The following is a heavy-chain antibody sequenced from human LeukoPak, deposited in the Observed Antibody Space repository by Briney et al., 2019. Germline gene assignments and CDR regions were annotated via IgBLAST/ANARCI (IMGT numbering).Heavy chain of an antibody. CDR3: ARDGPRSGYDLGHFDN. CDR2: IYSTGRS. CDR1: GGSISNYF. J-gene: IGHJ4*02. Sequence: TETLSLTCTVSGGSISNYFWSWVRQPAGKGLEWIGRIYSTGRSDYNPSLKSRITMSVDTSKNQFSLKLSSVTAADTAVYYCARDGPRSGYDLGHFDNLGQGTLVTASS. D-gene: IGHD5-12*01. V-gene: IGHV4-4*07.